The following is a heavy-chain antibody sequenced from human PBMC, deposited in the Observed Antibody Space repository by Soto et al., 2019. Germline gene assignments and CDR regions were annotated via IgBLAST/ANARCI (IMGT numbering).Heavy chain of an antibody. CDR3: AIVSNSENYGDY. CDR1: GFTFSSYA. CDR2: IRGSGAHT. D-gene: IGHD1-26*01. Sequence: EVQLLESEGDLVQPGGSLRLSCAASGFTFSSYAMTWVRQVPGMGLDWVSSIRGSGAHTYYTDSVKGRFTISRDNSKNTLYLQMNSLRAEDTAIYYCAIVSNSENYGDYWGRGTLVTVSS. J-gene: IGHJ4*02. V-gene: IGHV3-23*01.